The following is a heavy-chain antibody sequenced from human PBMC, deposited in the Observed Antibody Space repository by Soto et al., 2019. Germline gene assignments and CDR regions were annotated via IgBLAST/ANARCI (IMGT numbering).Heavy chain of an antibody. CDR1: GFTFSSYA. J-gene: IGHJ4*02. CDR3: AKDPGYYDSSGYY. V-gene: IGHV3-23*01. D-gene: IGHD3-22*01. CDR2: ISGSGGST. Sequence: EVQLLEPGGGLVQPGGSLRLSCAASGFTFSSYAMSWVRQAPRKGLEWVSAISGSGGSTYYADTVKGRFTISRDNSKNTLYLQMNSLRAEDTAVYYCAKDPGYYDSSGYYWGQGTLVTVSS.